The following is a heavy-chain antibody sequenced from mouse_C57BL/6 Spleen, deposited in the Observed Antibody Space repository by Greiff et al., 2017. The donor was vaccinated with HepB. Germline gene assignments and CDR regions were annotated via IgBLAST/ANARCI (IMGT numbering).Heavy chain of an antibody. CDR3: ARDRDYGSSWDYAMDY. CDR1: GISITTGNYR. J-gene: IGHJ4*01. V-gene: IGHV3-5*01. D-gene: IGHD1-1*01. Sequence: EVKLQESGPGLVKPSQTVFLTCTVTGISITTGNYRWSWIRQFPGNKLEWIGYIYYSGTITYNPSLTSRTTITRDTPKNQFFLEMNSLTAEDTATYYCARDRDYGSSWDYAMDYWGQGTSVTVSS. CDR2: IYYSGTI.